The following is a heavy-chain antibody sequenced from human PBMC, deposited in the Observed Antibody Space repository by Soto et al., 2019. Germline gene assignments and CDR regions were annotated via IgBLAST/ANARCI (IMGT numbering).Heavy chain of an antibody. CDR2: ITGSTGTT. CDR1: GFTFSNFA. V-gene: IGHV3-23*01. J-gene: IGHJ6*03. CDR3: AKDTSSSPYYLDV. Sequence: GGSLRLSCAASGFTFSNFAMSWVRHAPGKGLEWVSEITGSTGTTYYADSVKGRFIISRDNSKNTLHLQMNSLRAEDTAVYYCAKDTSSSPYYLDVWGKGTTVTVSS. D-gene: IGHD2-2*01.